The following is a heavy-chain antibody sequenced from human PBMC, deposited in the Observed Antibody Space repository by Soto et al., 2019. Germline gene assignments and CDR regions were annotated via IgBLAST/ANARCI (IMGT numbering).Heavy chain of an antibody. J-gene: IGHJ3*01. Sequence: QITLKESGPTLVKPTQTLTLTCAVSGCSLTASGVAVGWLRQPPGKALEWLAVICWNDEKRYNASMKTRITVTRDTSTRQVVLTMTKMAPDDTDTYYCAHKGSLTISHACDFWGRGTMVIVSS. CDR2: ICWNDEK. CDR1: GCSLTASGVA. D-gene: IGHD3-3*02. V-gene: IGHV2-5*01. CDR3: AHKGSLTISHACDF.